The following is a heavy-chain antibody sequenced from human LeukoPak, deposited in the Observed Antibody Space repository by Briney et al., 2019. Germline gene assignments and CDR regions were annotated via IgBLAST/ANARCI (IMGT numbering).Heavy chain of an antibody. V-gene: IGHV3-23*01. CDR3: AKEYYFDY. CDR1: RFTFSSYP. Sequence: PGVSLRLSCAASRFTFSSYPMIGLPQAPGQGLELVSVISGSGGSTYYADSVKGRFTISRNNSKITLYMQMNSLRAEDTAVYYCAKEYYFDYWGQGTLVTVSS. CDR2: ISGSGGST. J-gene: IGHJ4*02.